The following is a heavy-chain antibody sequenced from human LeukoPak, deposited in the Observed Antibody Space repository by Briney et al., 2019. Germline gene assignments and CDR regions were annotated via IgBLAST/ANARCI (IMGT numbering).Heavy chain of an antibody. CDR2: IIPIFGTA. D-gene: IGHD3-16*01. CDR3: ARGGVPPAIYYYYGMGV. V-gene: IGHV1-69*13. J-gene: IGHJ6*02. CDR1: GGTFSSYA. Sequence: GASVKVSCKASGGTFSSYAISWVRQAPGQGLEWMGGIIPIFGTANYAQKFQGRVTITADESTSTAYMELSSLRSEDTAVYYCARGGVPPAIYYYYGMGVWGQGTTVTVSS.